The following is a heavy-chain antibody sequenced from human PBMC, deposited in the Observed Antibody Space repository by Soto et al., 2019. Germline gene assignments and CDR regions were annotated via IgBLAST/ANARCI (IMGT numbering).Heavy chain of an antibody. CDR2: ISGSGDKT. D-gene: IGHD4-17*01. CDR3: AKILSTVTTYYYGTDA. CDR1: GFSLSTYP. Sequence: GGSLRLSCAASGFSLSTYPMVWVRQAPGKRLEAVSSISGSGDKTYYKDSVKGRFTISRDNSKNTVDLQMNSLRPEDTAVYYCAKILSTVTTYYYGTDAWGQGTTVTVSS. V-gene: IGHV3-23*01. J-gene: IGHJ6*02.